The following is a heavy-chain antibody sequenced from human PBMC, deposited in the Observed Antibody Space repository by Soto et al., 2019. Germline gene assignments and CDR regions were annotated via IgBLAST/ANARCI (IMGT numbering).Heavy chain of an antibody. CDR2: ISNDGSNE. CDR1: GFTFRWFG. D-gene: IGHD3-10*01. CDR3: AKGEVRGIIPSYFDY. V-gene: IGHV3-30*18. Sequence: GGSLRLSCAGSGFTFRWFGMNWVRQAPGKGLEWVARISNDGSNEYYVDSVKGRFTISRDNSKNTLYLQMDSLRAEDTAVYYCAKGEVRGIIPSYFDYWGLGTLVTVSS. J-gene: IGHJ4*02.